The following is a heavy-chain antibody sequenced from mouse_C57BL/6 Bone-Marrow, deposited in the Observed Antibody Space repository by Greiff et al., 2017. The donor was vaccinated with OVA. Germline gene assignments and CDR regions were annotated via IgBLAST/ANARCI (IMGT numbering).Heavy chain of an antibody. CDR2: INPGSGGT. J-gene: IGHJ2*01. Sequence: QVQLQQSGAELVRPGTSVKVSCKASGYAFTNYLIEWVKQRPGQGLEWIGVINPGSGGTNYNEKFKGKATLTADKSSSTAYMQLSSLTSEDSAVYYCAYRYYFDYWGQGTTLTVSS. CDR1: GYAFTNYL. D-gene: IGHD2-14*01. V-gene: IGHV1-54*01. CDR3: AYRYYFDY.